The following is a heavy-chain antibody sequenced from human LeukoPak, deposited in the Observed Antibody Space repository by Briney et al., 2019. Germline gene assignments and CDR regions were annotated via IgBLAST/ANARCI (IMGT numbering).Heavy chain of an antibody. CDR2: ISSSGNII. CDR1: GFTFSDYY. Sequence: GGSLRLSCAASGFTFSDYYMSWIRQAPGKGLEWVSYISSSGNIIYYADSVKGRFTISRDNSKNTHYLQMSSLRAEDTGIYYCAKGGHYSFFDYWGQGTLVTVSS. CDR3: AKGGHYSFFDY. V-gene: IGHV3-11*01. D-gene: IGHD4-11*01. J-gene: IGHJ4*02.